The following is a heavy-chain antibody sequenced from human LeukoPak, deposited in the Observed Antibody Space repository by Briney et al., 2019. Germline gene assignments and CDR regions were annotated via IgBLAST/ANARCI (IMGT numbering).Heavy chain of an antibody. D-gene: IGHD3-22*01. CDR2: IYYSGST. V-gene: IGHV4-59*08. J-gene: IGHJ4*02. CDR3: ASQSYDSSGFDY. CDR1: GGSISSYY. Sequence: SETLSLTCTVSGGSISSYYWSWIRQPPGKGLEWIGYIYYSGSTNYNPSLKSRVTISVDTSKNQFSLKLSSVTAADTAVYYCASQSYDSSGFDYWGQGTLVTVSS.